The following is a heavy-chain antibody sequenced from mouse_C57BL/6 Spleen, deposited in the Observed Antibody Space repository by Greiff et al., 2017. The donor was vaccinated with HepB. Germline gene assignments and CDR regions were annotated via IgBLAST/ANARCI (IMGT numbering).Heavy chain of an antibody. CDR3: ARSTTVVARGYAMDY. J-gene: IGHJ4*01. CDR2: IYPGDGDT. D-gene: IGHD1-1*01. Sequence: VQRVESGAELVKPGASVKISCKASGYAFSSYWMNWVKQRPGKGLEWIGQIYPGDGDTNYNGKFKGKATLTADKSSSTAYMQLSSLTSEDSAVYFCARSTTVVARGYAMDYWGQGTSVTVSS. V-gene: IGHV1-80*01. CDR1: GYAFSSYW.